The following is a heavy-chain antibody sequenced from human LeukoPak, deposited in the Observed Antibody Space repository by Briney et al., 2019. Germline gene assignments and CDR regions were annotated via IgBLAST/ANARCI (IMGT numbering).Heavy chain of an antibody. CDR2: ISSSGSTI. Sequence: PGGSLRLSCAASGFTFSSYEMNWVRQAPGKGLEWVSYISSSGSTIYYADSVKGRFTISRDNSKNTLYLQMNSLRAEDTAVYYCAREFSSWSPYFDYWGQGTLVTVSS. V-gene: IGHV3-48*03. CDR3: AREFSSWSPYFDY. CDR1: GFTFSSYE. J-gene: IGHJ4*02. D-gene: IGHD6-13*01.